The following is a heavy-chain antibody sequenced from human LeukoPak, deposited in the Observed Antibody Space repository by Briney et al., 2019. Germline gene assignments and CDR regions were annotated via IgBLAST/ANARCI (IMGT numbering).Heavy chain of an antibody. CDR3: ARTGGWDVNWFDP. J-gene: IGHJ5*02. CDR1: GGTFSSYA. D-gene: IGHD5-12*01. V-gene: IGHV1-69*05. Sequence: GSSVKVSRXASGGTFSSYAISWVRQAHGQGLEWMGRIIPIFGTANYAQKFQGRVTITTDESTSTAYMELSSLRSEDTAVYYCARTGGWDVNWFDPWGQGTLVTVSS. CDR2: IIPIFGTA.